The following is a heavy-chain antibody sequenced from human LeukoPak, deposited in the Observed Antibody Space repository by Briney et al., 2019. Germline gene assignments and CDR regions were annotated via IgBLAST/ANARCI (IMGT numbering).Heavy chain of an antibody. J-gene: IGHJ4*02. D-gene: IGHD5-18*01. Sequence: SETLSLSCAVSAGSFSGYSWSWIRQPPEKGLEWIGEINHSGSTNYNPSLKSRVTISVDTSKNQFSLKLSSVTAADTAVYYCARDYQGGYGDKTVDYWGQGTLVTVSS. CDR3: ARDYQGGYGDKTVDY. CDR2: INHSGST. CDR1: AGSFSGYS. V-gene: IGHV4-34*01.